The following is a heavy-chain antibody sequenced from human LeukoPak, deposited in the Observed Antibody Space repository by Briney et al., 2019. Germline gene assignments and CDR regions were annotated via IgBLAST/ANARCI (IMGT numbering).Heavy chain of an antibody. D-gene: IGHD4-17*01. CDR1: GFTFSSYW. CDR3: AREKNDYGDAFDY. J-gene: IGHJ4*02. CDR2: IKQDGSEK. Sequence: QPGGSLRLSCAASGFTFSSYWMSWVRQAPGKGLEWVANIKQDGSEKYYVDSVMGRFTISRDNAKNSLYLQMNSLRAEDTAVYDCAREKNDYGDAFDYWGQGTLVTVSS. V-gene: IGHV3-7*01.